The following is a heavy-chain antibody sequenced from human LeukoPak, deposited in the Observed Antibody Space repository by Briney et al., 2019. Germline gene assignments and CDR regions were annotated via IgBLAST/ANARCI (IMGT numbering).Heavy chain of an antibody. CDR2: IYYSGSS. V-gene: IGHV4-61*08. D-gene: IGHD3-10*01. Sequence: SETLSLTCTVSGGSISSGDYYWSWIRQPPGKGLEWIGYIYYSGSSNYNPSLKSRVTISVDTSRNQFSLNVNSLTAADTAVYFCARVGWFGQGTFDIWGQGTMVTVSS. J-gene: IGHJ3*02. CDR3: ARVGWFGQGTFDI. CDR1: GGSISSGDYY.